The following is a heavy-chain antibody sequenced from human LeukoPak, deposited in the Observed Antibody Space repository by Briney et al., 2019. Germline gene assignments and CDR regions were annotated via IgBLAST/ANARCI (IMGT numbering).Heavy chain of an antibody. Sequence: KASETLSLTCTVSGGSISSYYWSWIRQPPGKGLEWIGSIHHSGSTYYNPSLKSRVTISIDTSKNQFSLKLTSVPAADTAVYYCAREGLGSGRGGDFDLWGRGTLVTVSS. D-gene: IGHD2-15*01. CDR3: AREGLGSGRGGDFDL. CDR2: IHHSGST. CDR1: GGSISSYY. V-gene: IGHV4-59*12. J-gene: IGHJ2*01.